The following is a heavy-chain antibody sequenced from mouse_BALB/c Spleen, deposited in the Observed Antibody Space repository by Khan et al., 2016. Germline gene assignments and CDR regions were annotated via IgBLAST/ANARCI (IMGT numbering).Heavy chain of an antibody. V-gene: IGHV14-3*02. Sequence: EVQLKQSGAELVKPGASVKLSCTASGFNIKDTYMHWVKQRPEQGLAWIGRIDPANGNTKYDPKFQGKATITADTSSNTAYLQLSSLTSEDTAVYYCARSPSDYGVWCAYWGRGTLVTVSA. CDR2: IDPANGNT. J-gene: IGHJ3*01. CDR1: GFNIKDTY. CDR3: ARSPSDYGVWCAY. D-gene: IGHD1-2*01.